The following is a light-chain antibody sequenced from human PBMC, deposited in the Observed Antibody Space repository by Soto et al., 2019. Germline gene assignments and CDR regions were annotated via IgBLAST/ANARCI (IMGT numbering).Light chain of an antibody. J-gene: IGLJ2*01. CDR1: SSDVGGYNY. CDR3: SSYTSSSIL. CDR2: DVS. V-gene: IGLV2-14*01. Sequence: QSALTQPASVSGSPGQSITISCTGTSSDVGGYNYVSWYQQHPGKAPKLMIYDVSNRPSGVSNRFSGSKSGNTASLTISGLQAEDEADYYCSSYTSSSILFGGVTKVTVL.